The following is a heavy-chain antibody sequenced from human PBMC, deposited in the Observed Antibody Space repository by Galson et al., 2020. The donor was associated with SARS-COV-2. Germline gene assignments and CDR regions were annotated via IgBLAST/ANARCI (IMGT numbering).Heavy chain of an antibody. Sequence: SVKVSCKASGGTFSSYAISWVRQAPGQGLEWMGGIIPIFGTANYAQKFQGRVTITADESTSTAYMELSSLRSEDTAVYYCATSRAIVVVPAAAHIDWFDPWGQGTLVTVSS. J-gene: IGHJ5*02. CDR3: ATSRAIVVVPAAAHIDWFDP. D-gene: IGHD2-2*01. CDR1: GGTFSSYA. V-gene: IGHV1-69*13. CDR2: IIPIFGTA.